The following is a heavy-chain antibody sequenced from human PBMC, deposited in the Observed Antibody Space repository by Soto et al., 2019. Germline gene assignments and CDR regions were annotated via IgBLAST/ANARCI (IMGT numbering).Heavy chain of an antibody. Sequence: PGESLKISCKGSGYIFTSYWIVWVRLLPWKDLEWMGIIYPGDSDTRYSPSFQRQVTISADKSISTAYLQWSSLKASDSAMDYCSITRPGSHYYDMDVCGQGTTVTGSS. J-gene: IGHJ6*02. D-gene: IGHD6-13*01. CDR1: GYIFTSYW. V-gene: IGHV5-51*01. CDR3: SITRPGSHYYDMDV. CDR2: IYPGDSDT.